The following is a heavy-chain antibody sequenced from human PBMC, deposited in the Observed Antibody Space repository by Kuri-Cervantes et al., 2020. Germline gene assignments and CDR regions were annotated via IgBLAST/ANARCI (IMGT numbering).Heavy chain of an antibody. Sequence: ASVKVSCKASHYNFITYGISWVRQAPGQGLEWMGWISSKNGNTRYPQKLQGRATVTTDTSTNTAYMELRSLRSDDTAVYYCAGGTAMDPWGQGTLVTVSS. CDR1: HYNFITYG. V-gene: IGHV1-18*01. CDR3: AGGTAMDP. D-gene: IGHD5-18*01. CDR2: ISSKNGNT. J-gene: IGHJ5*02.